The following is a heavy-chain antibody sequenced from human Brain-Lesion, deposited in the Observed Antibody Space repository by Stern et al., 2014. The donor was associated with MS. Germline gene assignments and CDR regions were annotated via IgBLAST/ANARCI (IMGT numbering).Heavy chain of an antibody. CDR1: GYTLTELS. Sequence: VQLVESGAEVKKPGASVKVSCKVSGYTLTELSMHWVRQAPRKGLEWMGGFDAEDGKTIYAQKFQGRVTMTEDTSTDTAYMELSSLRSEDTAVYYCATLSPGAGGNYYRHFDYWGQGTLVTVSS. V-gene: IGHV1-24*01. J-gene: IGHJ4*02. D-gene: IGHD1-26*01. CDR2: FDAEDGKT. CDR3: ATLSPGAGGNYYRHFDY.